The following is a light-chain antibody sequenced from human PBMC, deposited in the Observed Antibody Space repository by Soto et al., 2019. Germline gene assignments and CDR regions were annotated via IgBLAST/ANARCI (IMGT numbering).Light chain of an antibody. CDR2: LNSDGSH. V-gene: IGLV4-69*01. Sequence: QLVLTQSPSASASLGASVKLTCTLSSGHSSYAIAWHQQQPEKGPRYLMKLNSDGSHSKGDGIPDRFSGSSSGAERYLTISSLQSEDEADYYCQTWASGVFGGGTKLTVL. CDR1: SGHSSYA. CDR3: QTWASGV. J-gene: IGLJ2*01.